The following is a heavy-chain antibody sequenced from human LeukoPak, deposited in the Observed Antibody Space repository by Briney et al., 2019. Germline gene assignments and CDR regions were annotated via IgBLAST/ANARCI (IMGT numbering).Heavy chain of an antibody. CDR1: GDSINSYY. CDR2: IYYSGST. D-gene: IGHD5-18*01. J-gene: IGHJ4*02. Sequence: SETLSPTCTVSGDSINSYYWSWIRQPPGKGLEWIGYIYYSGSTKYNPSIKSRVTISVDTSKNQFSLKLSSVTAADTAVYYCARSLRGYRFATDYWGQGTLVTVSS. V-gene: IGHV4-59*08. CDR3: ARSLRGYRFATDY.